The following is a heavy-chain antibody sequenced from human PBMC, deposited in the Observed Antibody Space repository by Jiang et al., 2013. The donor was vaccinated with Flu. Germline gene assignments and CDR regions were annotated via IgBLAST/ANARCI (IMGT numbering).Heavy chain of an antibody. V-gene: IGHV2-5*02. D-gene: IGHD3-22*01. Sequence: KPTQTLTLTRTFSGFSLSTSGVGVGWIRQPPGKALDWLALIYWDDDKRYSPSLKNRLAITKGTSKNQVVLTMTNMDPVDTATYYCAHILSYYYDASGFNYYFDYWGPGNPGHRLL. CDR2: IYWDDDK. CDR1: GFSLSTSGVG. CDR3: AHILSYYYDASGFNYYFDY. J-gene: IGHJ4*02.